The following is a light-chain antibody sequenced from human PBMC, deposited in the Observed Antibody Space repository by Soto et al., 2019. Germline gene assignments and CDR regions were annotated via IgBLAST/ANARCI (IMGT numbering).Light chain of an antibody. V-gene: IGLV1-47*01. CDR1: SSNIGSNY. CDR2: RNN. CDR3: AAWDDSLRGVV. Sequence: QSVLTQPPSASGTPGQRVTISCSGSSSNIGSNYVYWYQQLPGTAPKLLIYRNNQRPSGVPDRFSGSKSGTSASLAISGRRSEEEADYYCAAWDDSLRGVVFGGGTKLTVL. J-gene: IGLJ2*01.